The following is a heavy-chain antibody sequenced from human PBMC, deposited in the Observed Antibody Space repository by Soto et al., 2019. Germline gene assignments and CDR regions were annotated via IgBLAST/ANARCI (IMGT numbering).Heavy chain of an antibody. V-gene: IGHV3-30-3*01. J-gene: IGHJ6*02. CDR2: ISYDGSNK. CDR1: GFTFSSYA. CDR3: ARGEYSASWSYYYYGMDV. Sequence: PGGSLRLSCAASGFTFSSYAMHWVRQAPGKGLEWVAVISYDGSNKYYADSVKGRFTISRDNSKNTQYLQMNSLRAEDTAVYYCARGEYSASWSYYYYGMDVGGQGTTVTVSS. D-gene: IGHD6-13*01.